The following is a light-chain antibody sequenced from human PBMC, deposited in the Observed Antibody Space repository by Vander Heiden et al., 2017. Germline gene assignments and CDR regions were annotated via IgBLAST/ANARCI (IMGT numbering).Light chain of an antibody. Sequence: QSVLTQSASVSGSLGPSITISCTGTSSDVGSYDLVSWYQQHPGKAPKLLIYEVTKRPPSVSDRSSASRSGNTASLTISGLQSEDEADYFCSSYVGRASLVFGTGTKVAVV. CDR1: SSDVGSYDL. CDR3: SSYVGRASLV. CDR2: EVT. J-gene: IGLJ1*01. V-gene: IGLV2-23*02.